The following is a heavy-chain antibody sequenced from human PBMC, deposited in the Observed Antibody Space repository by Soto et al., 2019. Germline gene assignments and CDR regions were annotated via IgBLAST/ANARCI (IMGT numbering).Heavy chain of an antibody. CDR2: IIPIFSTA. V-gene: IGHV1-69*12. D-gene: IGHD3-22*01. CDR3: ARNGTMIDNWFDP. CDR1: GGTFSSYA. J-gene: IGHJ5*02. Sequence: QVQLVQSGAEVKKPGSSVKVSCKASGGTFSSYAISWVRQAPGQGLEWMGGIIPIFSTANYAQKFQGRVTITADESTSTAYMEFSSLRYEDTAVYYCARNGTMIDNWFDPWGQGTLVTVSS.